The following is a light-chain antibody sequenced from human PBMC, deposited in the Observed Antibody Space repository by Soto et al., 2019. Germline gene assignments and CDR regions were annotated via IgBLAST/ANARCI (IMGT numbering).Light chain of an antibody. J-gene: IGKJ4*01. CDR1: QGIRND. Sequence: DIQMTQSPSSLSASVGDRVTITCRASQGIRNDLGWYQQKPGRAPKRLIYSTSTLESGVPSRFSGSGSGLEYTLTISSLQPEDFATYYCLQHYIYPLTFGGGTNVEIK. CDR2: STS. V-gene: IGKV1-17*01. CDR3: LQHYIYPLT.